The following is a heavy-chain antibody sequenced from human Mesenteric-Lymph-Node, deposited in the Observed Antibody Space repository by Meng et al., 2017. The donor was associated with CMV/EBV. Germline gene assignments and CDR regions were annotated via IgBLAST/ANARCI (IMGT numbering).Heavy chain of an antibody. CDR2: ISGSGGST. CDR3: AKLSGAAAGPYYYYYYGMDV. D-gene: IGHD6-13*01. CDR1: GFTFSSYA. V-gene: IGHV3-23*01. Sequence: GGSLRLSCAASGFTFSSYAMSWVRQAPGKGLEWVSAISGSGGSTYYADSVKGRFTISRDNSKNTLYLQMNSLRAEDTAVYYCAKLSGAAAGPYYYYYYGMDVWGQGTTVTVSS. J-gene: IGHJ6*02.